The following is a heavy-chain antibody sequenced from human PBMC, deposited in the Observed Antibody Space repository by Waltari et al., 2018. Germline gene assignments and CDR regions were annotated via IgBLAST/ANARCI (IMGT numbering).Heavy chain of an antibody. CDR1: GGTFSSYA. CDR2: INPNSGGT. CDR3: ARGGKAFDP. V-gene: IGHV1-2*06. Sequence: QVQLVQSGAEVKKPGSSVKVSCKASGGTFSSYAISWVRQAPGQGLEWMGRINPNSGGTNYAQKFQGRVTMTRETSISTAYMELSRLRSDDTAVYYCARGGKAFDPWGQGTLVTVSS. D-gene: IGHD3-16*01. J-gene: IGHJ5*02.